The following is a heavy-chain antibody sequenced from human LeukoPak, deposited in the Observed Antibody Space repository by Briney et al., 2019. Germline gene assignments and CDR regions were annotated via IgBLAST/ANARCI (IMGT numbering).Heavy chain of an antibody. Sequence: GGSLRLSCAASGFTSSSFEMYWVRQAPGKGLEWVSSISSSSSYIYYADSVKGRFTISRDNAKNSLYLQMNSLRAEDTAVYYCARDRALNDFWSGNIYYFDYWGQGTLVTVSS. J-gene: IGHJ4*02. V-gene: IGHV3-21*01. CDR1: GFTSSSFE. CDR2: ISSSSSYI. D-gene: IGHD3-3*01. CDR3: ARDRALNDFWSGNIYYFDY.